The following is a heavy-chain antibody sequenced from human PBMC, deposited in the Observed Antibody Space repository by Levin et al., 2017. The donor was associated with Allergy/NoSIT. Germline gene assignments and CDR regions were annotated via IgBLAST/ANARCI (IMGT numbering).Heavy chain of an antibody. CDR3: ARADYPIQLWTYYYYGMDV. Sequence: ASVKVSCKASGYTFTGYYMHWVRQAPGQGLEWMGWINPNSGGTNYAQKFQGRVTMTRDTSISTAYMELSRLRSDDTAVYYCARADYPIQLWTYYYYGMDVWGQGTTVTVSS. CDR1: GYTFTGYY. J-gene: IGHJ6*02. V-gene: IGHV1-2*02. D-gene: IGHD5-18*01. CDR2: INPNSGGT.